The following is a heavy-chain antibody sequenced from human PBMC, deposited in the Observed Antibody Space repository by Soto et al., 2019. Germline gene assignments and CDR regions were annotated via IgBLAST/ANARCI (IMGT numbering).Heavy chain of an antibody. CDR1: GYTFTSYA. J-gene: IGHJ6*03. Sequence: ASVKVSCKASGYTFTSYAMHWVRQAPGQRLEWMGWINAGNGNTKYSQKFQGRVTITRDTSASTAYMELSSLRSEDTAVYYCARPYSSSPRENSYYYYMDVWGKGTTVTVSS. CDR3: ARPYSSSPRENSYYYYMDV. D-gene: IGHD6-6*01. CDR2: INAGNGNT. V-gene: IGHV1-3*01.